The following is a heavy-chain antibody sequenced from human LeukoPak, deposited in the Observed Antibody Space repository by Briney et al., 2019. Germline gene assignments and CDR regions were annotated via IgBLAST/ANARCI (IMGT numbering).Heavy chain of an antibody. J-gene: IGHJ3*02. Sequence: GESLKISCKGSGYSFTSYWIGWVRQMPGKGLEWMGIIYPGDSDTRYSPSFQGQVTISADKSISTAYLQWSSLKASDTAMYYCARLSVAGVTNDAFDIWGQGTMVTVSS. V-gene: IGHV5-51*01. CDR3: ARLSVAGVTNDAFDI. CDR1: GYSFTSYW. D-gene: IGHD6-19*01. CDR2: IYPGDSDT.